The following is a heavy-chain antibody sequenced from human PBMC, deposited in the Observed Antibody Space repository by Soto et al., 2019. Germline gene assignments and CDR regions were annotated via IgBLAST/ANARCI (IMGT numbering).Heavy chain of an antibody. V-gene: IGHV4-34*01. J-gene: IGHJ6*03. CDR1: GGSFSGYY. Sequence: PSETLSLTCAVYGGSFSGYYWSWIRQPPGKGLEWIGEINHSGSTNYNPSLKSRVTISVDTSKNQFSLKLSSVTAADTAVYYCARGRITIFGVVIMPEFPNSYMDVWGKGTTVTVSS. CDR3: ARGRITIFGVVIMPEFPNSYMDV. D-gene: IGHD3-3*01. CDR2: INHSGST.